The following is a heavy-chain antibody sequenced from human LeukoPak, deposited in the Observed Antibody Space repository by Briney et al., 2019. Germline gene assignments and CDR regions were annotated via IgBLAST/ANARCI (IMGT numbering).Heavy chain of an antibody. V-gene: IGHV4-30-4*01. CDR1: GASISNDDSF. CDR3: ARGRDIVVVVASPSTGFDP. J-gene: IGHJ5*02. Sequence: SETLSLTCTVSGASISNDDSFWSWIRQPPGKGLEWIGYIYYSGNTYYNPSLESRVSISLDTSKNQFSLKLTSVTAADTAVYYCARGRDIVVVVASPSTGFDPWGQGTLVTVSS. CDR2: IYYSGNT. D-gene: IGHD2-15*01.